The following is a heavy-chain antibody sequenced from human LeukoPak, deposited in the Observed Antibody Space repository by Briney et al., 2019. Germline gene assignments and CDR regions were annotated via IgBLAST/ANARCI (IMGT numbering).Heavy chain of an antibody. CDR3: ARVYGSGSRYFDY. D-gene: IGHD3-10*01. CDR2: IYHSGST. Sequence: SETLSLTCGVSGYSISSGYYWGWIRQPPGKGLDWIGTIYHSGSTFYNPSLKSRVTISVDTSKNQFSLKLSSVTAADTAVYYCARVYGSGSRYFDYWGQGTLVTVSP. V-gene: IGHV4-38-2*01. CDR1: GYSISSGYY. J-gene: IGHJ4*02.